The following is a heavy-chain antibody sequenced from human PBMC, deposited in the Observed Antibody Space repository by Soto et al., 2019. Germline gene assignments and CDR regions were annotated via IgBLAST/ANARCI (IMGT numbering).Heavy chain of an antibody. J-gene: IGHJ4*02. CDR1: GFTLSNYW. CDR3: ARDHINGWKFDY. D-gene: IGHD6-19*01. Sequence: LRLSCAASGFTLSNYWMSWVRQAPGKGLEWVANIKQDGSQNYYVDSVKGRFTTSRDNTKNSFYLQMNSLRAEDTAVYYCARDHINGWKFDYWGRGXLVTVYS. CDR2: IKQDGSQN. V-gene: IGHV3-7*01.